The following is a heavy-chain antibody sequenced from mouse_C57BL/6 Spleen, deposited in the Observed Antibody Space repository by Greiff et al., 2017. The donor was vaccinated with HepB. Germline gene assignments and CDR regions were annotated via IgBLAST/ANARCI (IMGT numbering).Heavy chain of an antibody. V-gene: IGHV1-80*01. Sequence: VKLVESGAELVKPGASVKISCKASGYAFSSYWMNWVKQRPGKGLEWIGQIYPGDGDTNYNGKFKGKATLTADKSSSTAYMQLSSLTSEDSAVYFCARSEIHYFDYWGQGTTLTVSS. CDR1: GYAFSSYW. J-gene: IGHJ2*01. CDR3: ARSEIHYFDY. CDR2: IYPGDGDT.